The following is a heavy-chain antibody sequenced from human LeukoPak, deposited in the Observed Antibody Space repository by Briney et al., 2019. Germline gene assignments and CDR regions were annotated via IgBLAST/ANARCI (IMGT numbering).Heavy chain of an antibody. CDR2: INPSGGST. CDR1: GYTFTSYY. V-gene: IGHV1-46*01. D-gene: IGHD3-22*01. CDR3: ASGQYYYDSSGYYWFDP. Sequence: GASVKVSCKASGYTFTSYYMHWVRQAPGQGLEWMGIINPSGGSTSYAQKFQGRVTMTRDTFTSTVYMELSSLRSEDTAVYYCASGQYYYDSSGYYWFDPWGQGTLVAVSS. J-gene: IGHJ5*02.